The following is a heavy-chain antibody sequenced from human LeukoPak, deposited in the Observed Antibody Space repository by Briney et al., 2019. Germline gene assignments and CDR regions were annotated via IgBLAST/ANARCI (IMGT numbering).Heavy chain of an antibody. Sequence: ASVKVSCKASGLTLSTYAISWVRQAPGQGLEWMGGIIPMFGSAHYAQKFQDRVTITTDGSTTIAYMELSSLRSEDTAVYYCASSPRIVGRLDYYYYMDVWGKGTTVTVSS. D-gene: IGHD6-6*01. CDR3: ASSPRIVGRLDYYYYMDV. CDR2: IIPMFGSA. V-gene: IGHV1-69*05. CDR1: GLTLSTYA. J-gene: IGHJ6*03.